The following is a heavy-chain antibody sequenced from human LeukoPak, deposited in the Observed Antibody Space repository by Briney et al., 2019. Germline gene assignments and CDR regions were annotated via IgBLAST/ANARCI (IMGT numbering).Heavy chain of an antibody. CDR3: ARNSCPSGSCYDNRGYFDY. J-gene: IGHJ4*02. V-gene: IGHV4-4*07. D-gene: IGHD2-15*01. Sequence: SETLSLTCSVSDDSITMYYWTWIRQPAGKGLEWIGRIYTSGSTNYNPSLKSRITISVDTSKNQFSLKLSSVTAADTAVYYCARNSCPSGSCYDNRGYFDYWGQGTLVTVSS. CDR1: DDSITMYY. CDR2: IYTSGST.